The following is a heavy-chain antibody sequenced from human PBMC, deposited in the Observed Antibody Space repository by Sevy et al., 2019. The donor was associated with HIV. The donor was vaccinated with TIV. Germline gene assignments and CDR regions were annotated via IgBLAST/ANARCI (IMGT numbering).Heavy chain of an antibody. CDR1: GYMFSDYN. Sequence: ASVKVSCKATGYMFSDYNMHWVRQAPGQGLEWMALINPNSGVTIYPQKFRGRVSLTRDTSMCTAYMELSALTSDDTAVYYCVREDNNAPRTHMSFDLWGQGTMVTVSS. CDR2: INPNSGVT. J-gene: IGHJ3*01. CDR3: VREDNNAPRTHMSFDL. D-gene: IGHD1-20*01. V-gene: IGHV1-2*06.